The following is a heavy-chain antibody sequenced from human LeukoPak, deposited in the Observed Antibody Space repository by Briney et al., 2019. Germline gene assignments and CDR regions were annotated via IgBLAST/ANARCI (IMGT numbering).Heavy chain of an antibody. CDR3: ARGAYGDR. CDR1: GYTLTSYG. V-gene: IGHV1-18*01. D-gene: IGHD4-17*01. J-gene: IGHJ4*02. CDR2: ISTQSGNT. Sequence: GASVKVSCEASGYTLTSYGINWMRQAPGQGLVWRGWISTQSGNTNYAQKVQGRLTLTTDRSTNTAYMELRSLRSDDTAVYYCARGAYGDRWGQGTMVTVSS.